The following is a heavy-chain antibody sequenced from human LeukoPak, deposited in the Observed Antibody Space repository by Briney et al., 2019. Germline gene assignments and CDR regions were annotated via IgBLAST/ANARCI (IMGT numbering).Heavy chain of an antibody. CDR1: GYTFTSYG. D-gene: IGHD3-10*01. J-gene: IGHJ4*02. CDR3: ARDRGDYYGSGSYYKHFDY. CDR2: ISAYNGNT. V-gene: IGHV1-18*01. Sequence: ASVTVSCKASGYTFTSYGISWVRQAPGQGLEWMGWISAYNGNTKYAQKLQGRVTTTTDTSTSTAYMELRSLRSDDTAVYYCARDRGDYYGSGSYYKHFDYWGQGTLVTVSS.